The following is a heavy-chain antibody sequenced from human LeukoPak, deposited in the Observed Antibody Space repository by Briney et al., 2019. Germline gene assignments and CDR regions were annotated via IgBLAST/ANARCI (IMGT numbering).Heavy chain of an antibody. CDR2: INPNSGGT. J-gene: IGHJ4*02. Sequence: GASVKVSCKASGYTFTGYCMHWVRQAPGQGLEWMGRINPNSGGTNYAQKFQGRVTMTRDTSISTAYMELSRLRSDDTAVYYCARVRKGDWNYDYWGQGTLVTVSS. D-gene: IGHD1-7*01. CDR3: ARVRKGDWNYDY. V-gene: IGHV1-2*06. CDR1: GYTFTGYC.